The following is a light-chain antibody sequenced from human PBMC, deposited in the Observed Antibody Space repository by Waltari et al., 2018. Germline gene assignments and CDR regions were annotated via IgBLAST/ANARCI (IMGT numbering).Light chain of an antibody. CDR3: QQYYSTPLT. J-gene: IGKJ4*01. Sequence: DIVMTQSPDSLAVSLGARATINCKSSQSLLYSSNNKNSLALYQQKPGQPPKLLIYWASSRESGVPDRFSASGSGTDFTLTISSLQAEDVAVYYWQQYYSTPLTFGGGTKVEIK. CDR1: QSLLYSSNNKNS. CDR2: WAS. V-gene: IGKV4-1*01.